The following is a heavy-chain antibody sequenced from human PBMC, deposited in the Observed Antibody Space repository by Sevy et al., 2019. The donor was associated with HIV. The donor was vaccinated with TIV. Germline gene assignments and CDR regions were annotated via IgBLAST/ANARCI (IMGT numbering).Heavy chain of an antibody. Sequence: GGSLRLSCAASGFTFSNFGMHWVRQAPGKGLEWLADISFDGNKIFYVDSVKGRFTVSRDNSKNTLYLQMNSLRAEDMAVYFRAKDGEFCSGGRCYLVWIDYWGQGTRLTVSS. J-gene: IGHJ4*02. CDR2: ISFDGNKI. D-gene: IGHD2-15*01. CDR3: AKDGEFCSGGRCYLVWIDY. V-gene: IGHV3-30*18. CDR1: GFTFSNFG.